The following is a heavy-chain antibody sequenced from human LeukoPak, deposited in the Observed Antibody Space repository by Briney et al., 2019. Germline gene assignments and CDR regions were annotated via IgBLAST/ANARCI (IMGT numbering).Heavy chain of an antibody. Sequence: GGSLRLSCAASGFTVSSNYMSWVRQAPGKGLEWVANIKQDGSEKYYVDSVKGRFTISRDNAKNSLYLQMNSLRAEDTAVYYCARDLGLGYDSSGLFAFDIWGQGTMVTVSS. CDR1: GFTVSSNY. CDR3: ARDLGLGYDSSGLFAFDI. D-gene: IGHD3-22*01. CDR2: IKQDGSEK. J-gene: IGHJ3*02. V-gene: IGHV3-7*01.